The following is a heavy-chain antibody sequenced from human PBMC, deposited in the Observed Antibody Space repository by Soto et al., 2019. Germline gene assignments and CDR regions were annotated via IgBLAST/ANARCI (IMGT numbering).Heavy chain of an antibody. CDR1: GYIFINYY. D-gene: IGHD6-13*01. J-gene: IGHJ4*02. CDR2: INPTGGST. V-gene: IGHV1-46*01. CDR3: ARDLAAADY. Sequence: QVQLVQSGAEVKKPGASVKVSCKASGYIFINYYIHWVRQAPGQGPEWMGIINPTGGSTNYAQKFQGRVTLTMDTSTSTVYMELSSLRFEDTAVYYCARDLAAADYWGQGILVTVSS.